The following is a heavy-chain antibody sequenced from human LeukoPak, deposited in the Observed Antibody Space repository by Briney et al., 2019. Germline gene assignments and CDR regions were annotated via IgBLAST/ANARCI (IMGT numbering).Heavy chain of an antibody. Sequence: GGSLRLSCAASGFTFSSYAMSWVRQAPGKGLEWVSSISSSSSYIYYADSVKGRFTISRDNAKNSLYLQMNSLRAEDTAVYYCARDGVGIPFDYWGQGTLVTVSS. D-gene: IGHD2-21*01. V-gene: IGHV3-21*01. CDR2: ISSSSSYI. CDR3: ARDGVGIPFDY. CDR1: GFTFSSYA. J-gene: IGHJ4*02.